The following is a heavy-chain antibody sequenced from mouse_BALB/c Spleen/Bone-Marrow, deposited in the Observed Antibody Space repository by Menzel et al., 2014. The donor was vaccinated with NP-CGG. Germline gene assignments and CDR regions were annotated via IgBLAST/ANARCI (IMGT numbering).Heavy chain of an antibody. Sequence: EVKLQESGPELVKPGTSVKMSCKASGYTFXDYYMMWVRQSHGKSLEWIGHINPNTDGTFYNQKFKGKATLTVDKSSSTAYMQLNSLTSEDSAVYYCARSRYFDNWGQGTTLTVSS. CDR3: ARSRYFDN. V-gene: IGHV1-26*01. CDR1: GYTFXDYY. CDR2: INPNTDGT. J-gene: IGHJ2*01. D-gene: IGHD3-3*01.